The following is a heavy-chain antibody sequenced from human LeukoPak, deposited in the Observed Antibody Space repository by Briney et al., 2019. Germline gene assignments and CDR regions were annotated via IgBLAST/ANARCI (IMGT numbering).Heavy chain of an antibody. J-gene: IGHJ3*02. Sequence: GGSLRLSCAASGFTFSSYAMSWVRQAPGKGLEWVSAISGSGGSTYYADSVKGRFTISRDNSKNTLYLQMNSLRAEDTAVYYCAKAGLACSSTSCWPGAFDIWGQGTMVTVSS. V-gene: IGHV3-23*01. CDR1: GFTFSSYA. CDR2: ISGSGGST. CDR3: AKAGLACSSTSCWPGAFDI. D-gene: IGHD2-2*01.